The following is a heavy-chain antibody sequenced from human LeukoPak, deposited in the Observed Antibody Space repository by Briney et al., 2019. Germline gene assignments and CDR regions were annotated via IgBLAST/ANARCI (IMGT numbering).Heavy chain of an antibody. CDR2: IYYSGST. Sequence: SETLSLTCTVSGGSISTHYWSWIRQPPGKGLEWIGYIYYSGSTNYNPSLKSRVTMSVDTSKNQFSLKLSSVTAADTAVYYCARDYGGKFDYWGQGTLVTVSS. D-gene: IGHD4-23*01. CDR3: ARDYGGKFDY. J-gene: IGHJ4*02. V-gene: IGHV4-59*11. CDR1: GGSISTHY.